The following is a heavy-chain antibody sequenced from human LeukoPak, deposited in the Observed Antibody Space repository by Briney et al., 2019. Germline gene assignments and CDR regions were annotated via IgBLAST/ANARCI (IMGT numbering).Heavy chain of an antibody. Sequence: NPGGSLRLSCAASGFTFSSYSMNWVRQAPGKGLEWVSSISSSSSYIYYADSVKGRFTISRDNSKNTLYLQMNSLRAEDTAVYYCAKVQVYIVVVPAAIDYWGQGTLVTVSS. CDR2: ISSSSSYI. CDR1: GFTFSSYS. V-gene: IGHV3-21*04. D-gene: IGHD2-2*02. CDR3: AKVQVYIVVVPAAIDY. J-gene: IGHJ4*02.